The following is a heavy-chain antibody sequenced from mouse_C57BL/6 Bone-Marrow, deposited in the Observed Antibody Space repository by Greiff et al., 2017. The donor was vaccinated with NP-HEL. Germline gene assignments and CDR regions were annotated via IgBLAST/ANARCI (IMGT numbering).Heavy chain of an antibody. Sequence: VQVVESGAELVKPGASVKLSCKASGYTFTEYTIHWVKQRSGQGLEWIGWFYPGSGSIKYNEKFKDKATLTADKSSSTVYMELSRLTSEDSAVYFCARHGGYYDYDGDYFDYWGQGTTLTVSS. CDR2: FYPGSGSI. CDR1: GYTFTEYT. J-gene: IGHJ2*01. D-gene: IGHD2-4*01. CDR3: ARHGGYYDYDGDYFDY. V-gene: IGHV1-62-2*01.